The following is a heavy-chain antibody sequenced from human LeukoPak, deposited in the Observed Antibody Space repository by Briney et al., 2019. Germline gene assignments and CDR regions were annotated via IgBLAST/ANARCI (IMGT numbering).Heavy chain of an antibody. J-gene: IGHJ4*02. D-gene: IGHD6-19*01. V-gene: IGHV3-21*01. CDR3: ARSLTWLVRESFDY. CDR1: GFTFSSYS. CDR2: ISSSSSYI. Sequence: GGSLRLSCAASGFTFSSYSMNWVRQAPGKGMEWVSSISSSSSYIYYADSVKGRLTISRDNAKTSLYLQMNSLRAEDTAVYYCARSLTWLVRESFDYWGQGTLVTVSS.